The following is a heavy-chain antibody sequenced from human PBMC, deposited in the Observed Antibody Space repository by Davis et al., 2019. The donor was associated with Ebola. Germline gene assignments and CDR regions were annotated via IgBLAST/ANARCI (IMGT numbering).Heavy chain of an antibody. Sequence: TLSLTCTVSGGSISSYYWSWIRQPPGKALEWLARIDWNDDEFYSTSLKTRLAISKDTSKNQVVLTMTNMDPVDTATYYCARIDFGMDDWGQGTTVTVSS. J-gene: IGHJ6*02. D-gene: IGHD3/OR15-3a*01. CDR2: IDWNDDE. CDR3: ARIDFGMDD. V-gene: IGHV2-70*16. CDR1: GGSISSYYW.